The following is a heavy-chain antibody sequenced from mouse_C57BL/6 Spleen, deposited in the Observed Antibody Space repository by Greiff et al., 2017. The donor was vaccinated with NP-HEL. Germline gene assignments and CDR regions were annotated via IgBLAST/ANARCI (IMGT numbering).Heavy chain of an antibody. Sequence: QVQLQQSGAELARPGASVKMSCKASGYTFTSYTMHWVKQRPGQGLEWIGYINPSSGYTKYNQKFKDKATLTADKSSSTAYMQRSSLTSEDSAVYYGARGGYGSSLYYAMDYWGQGTSVTVSS. CDR3: ARGGYGSSLYYAMDY. J-gene: IGHJ4*01. D-gene: IGHD1-1*01. CDR2: INPSSGYT. CDR1: GYTFTSYT. V-gene: IGHV1-4*01.